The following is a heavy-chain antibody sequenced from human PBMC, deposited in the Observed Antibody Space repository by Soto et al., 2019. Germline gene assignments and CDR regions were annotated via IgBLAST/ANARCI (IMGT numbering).Heavy chain of an antibody. J-gene: IGHJ5*02. CDR1: GGSISNSPYY. D-gene: IGHD1-26*01. CDR3: ATQEVGGSYVYTFDP. Sequence: SETLSLTCTVSGGSISNSPYYWGWIRQPPGKGLEWIGDIYYSGSTYYNPSLKSRVTISVDTSKNHFSLKLSSVTAADTAVYYCATQEVGGSYVYTFDPWGQGTLVTVSS. V-gene: IGHV4-39*02. CDR2: IYYSGST.